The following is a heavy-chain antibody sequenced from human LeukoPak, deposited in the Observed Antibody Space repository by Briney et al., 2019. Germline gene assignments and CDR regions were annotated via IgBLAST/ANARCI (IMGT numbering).Heavy chain of an antibody. CDR2: ISYDGSNK. V-gene: IGHV3-30*18. CDR1: GFTFSSYG. D-gene: IGHD1-26*01. Sequence: GGSLRLSCAASGFTFSSYGMHWVRQAPGKGLEWVAVISYDGSNKYYADSVKGRFTISRDNSKNTLYLQMNSLRAEDTAVYYCAKSIVGATGDAFDIWGQGTMVTVSS. J-gene: IGHJ3*02. CDR3: AKSIVGATGDAFDI.